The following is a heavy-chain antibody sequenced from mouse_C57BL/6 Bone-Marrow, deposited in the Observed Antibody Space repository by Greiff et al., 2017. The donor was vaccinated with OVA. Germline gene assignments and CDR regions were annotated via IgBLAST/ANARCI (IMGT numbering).Heavy chain of an antibody. D-gene: IGHD2-5*01. CDR1: GFTFSDYY. CDR3: ARASCYSNYPLWYFDV. CDR2: INYDGSST. V-gene: IGHV5-16*01. Sequence: EVQLVESEGGLVQPGSSMKLSCTASGFTFSDYYMAWVRQVPEKGLEWVANINYDGSSTYYLDSLKSRFIISRDNAKKILYLQMSSLQSVYTATYYCARASCYSNYPLWYFDVWGPVTPVPVSS. J-gene: IGHJ1*01.